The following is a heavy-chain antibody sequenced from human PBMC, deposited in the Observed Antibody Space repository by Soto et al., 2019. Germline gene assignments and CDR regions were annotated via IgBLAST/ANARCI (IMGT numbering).Heavy chain of an antibody. V-gene: IGHV3-74*01. CDR1: GFTFRIYW. Sequence: EVQLVESGGGLVQPGGSLRLSCAASGFTFRIYWMHWVRQVTGKGLVWVSRINDDGSSTSYADSVRGRFTISRDNAKNTLYLQMNSLSADDTAVYYCVRGYSGSYRADYWGQGTLVTVSS. J-gene: IGHJ4*02. D-gene: IGHD1-26*01. CDR2: INDDGSST. CDR3: VRGYSGSYRADY.